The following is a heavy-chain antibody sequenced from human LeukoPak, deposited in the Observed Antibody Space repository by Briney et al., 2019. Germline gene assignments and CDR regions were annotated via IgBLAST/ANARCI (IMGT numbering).Heavy chain of an antibody. D-gene: IGHD6-13*01. J-gene: IGHJ5*02. CDR2: ISSSSSTI. CDR3: ARESAAGTYNWFDP. Sequence: AGGSLRLSCAASGFTFSSYSMNWVRQAPGKGLEWVSYISSSSSTIYYADSVKGRFTISRDNAKNSLYLQMNSLRAEDTAVYYCARESAAGTYNWFDPWGQGTLVTVSS. CDR1: GFTFSSYS. V-gene: IGHV3-48*01.